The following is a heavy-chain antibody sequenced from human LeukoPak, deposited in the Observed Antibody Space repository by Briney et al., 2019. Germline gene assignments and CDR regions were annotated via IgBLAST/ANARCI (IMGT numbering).Heavy chain of an antibody. D-gene: IGHD2-8*02. CDR1: GYTFTGYY. CDR3: VREESGGYFDY. Sequence: ASVKVSCKPSGYTFTGYYMHWVRQAPGQGLEWVGRIAPSVDTTNYAQKIRGRVTMTRDTSTSTVYMELSSLRSDDTAIYYCVREESGGYFDYWGQGTLVTVSS. J-gene: IGHJ4*02. V-gene: IGHV1-46*01. CDR2: IAPSVDTT.